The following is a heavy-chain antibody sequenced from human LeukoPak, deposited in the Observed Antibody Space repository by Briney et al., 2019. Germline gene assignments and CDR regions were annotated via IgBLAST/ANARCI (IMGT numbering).Heavy chain of an antibody. J-gene: IGHJ4*02. Sequence: GGSLRLSCAASGFPFSDYALHWVRQAPGRGLEWVAVISYDGYSKYYANSVKGRFTISRDNAKNTLYLQMNSLRAEDTAVYYCARELPFDYWGQGTLVTVSS. CDR2: ISYDGYSK. V-gene: IGHV3-30*07. CDR1: GFPFSDYA. CDR3: ARELPFDY. D-gene: IGHD2-15*01.